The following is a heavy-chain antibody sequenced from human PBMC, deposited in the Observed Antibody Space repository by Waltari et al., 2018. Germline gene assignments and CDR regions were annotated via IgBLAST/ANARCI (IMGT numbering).Heavy chain of an antibody. Sequence: QVQLQQWGAGLLKPSETLSLTCAVSGGSFSGYYWSWIRQPPGKGLEWIGEINHSGSTNYNPSLKSRVTISVDTSKNQFSLKLSSVTAADTAVYYCARGRGDYIWGSYRAVPYFDYWGQGTLVTVSS. CDR2: INHSGST. CDR1: GGSFSGYY. J-gene: IGHJ4*02. CDR3: ARGRGDYIWGSYRAVPYFDY. D-gene: IGHD3-16*02. V-gene: IGHV4-34*01.